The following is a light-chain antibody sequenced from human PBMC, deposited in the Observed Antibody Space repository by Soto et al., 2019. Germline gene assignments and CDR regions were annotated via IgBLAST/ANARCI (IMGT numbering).Light chain of an antibody. V-gene: IGLV3-21*02. J-gene: IGLJ1*01. CDR2: DDI. CDR3: YSAADKNYV. CDR1: NIGGKT. Sequence: SYELTQPPSVSVAPGQTARITCGGNNIGGKTVHWYQQRPGQAPVLVVFDDIDRPSGIPARFSGSSSGTTVTLTISGAQVEDEGDYYCYSAADKNYVFGTGTKLTVL.